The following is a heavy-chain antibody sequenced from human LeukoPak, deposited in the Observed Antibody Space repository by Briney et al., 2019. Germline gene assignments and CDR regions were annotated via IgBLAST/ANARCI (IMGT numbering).Heavy chain of an antibody. V-gene: IGHV3-23*01. CDR3: AHPLTIYCSGTSCSFDI. CDR2: ISGSGGST. Sequence: GGSLRLSCAASGFTFSSYAMSWVRQAPGKGLEWVSAISGSGGSTYYADSVKGRFTISRDNSKNTLYLQMNSLRAEDTAVYYCAHPLTIYCSGTSCSFDIWGQGTMVTVSS. D-gene: IGHD2-2*01. CDR1: GFTFSSYA. J-gene: IGHJ3*02.